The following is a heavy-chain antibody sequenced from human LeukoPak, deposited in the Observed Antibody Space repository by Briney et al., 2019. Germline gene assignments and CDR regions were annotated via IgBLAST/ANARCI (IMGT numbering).Heavy chain of an antibody. CDR3: ARGTMVRGVILNFDY. V-gene: IGHV1-18*04. CDR2: ISAYNGNT. CDR1: GYTFTSYG. J-gene: IGHJ4*02. D-gene: IGHD3-10*01. Sequence: ASVKVSCKASGYTFTSYGISWVRQAPGQGLEWMGWISAYNGNTNYARKLQGRVTMTTDTSTSTAYMELRSLRSDDTAVYYCARGTMVRGVILNFDYWGQGTLVTVSS.